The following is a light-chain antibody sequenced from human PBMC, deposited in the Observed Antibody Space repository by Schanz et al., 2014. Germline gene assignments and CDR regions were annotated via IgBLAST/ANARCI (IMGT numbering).Light chain of an antibody. J-gene: IGLJ2*01. V-gene: IGLV2-11*01. CDR1: SSDVGDYKY. CDR2: DVS. CDR3: SSYAGSNNPVV. Sequence: QSALTQPRSVSGSPGQSVTISCTGTSSDVGDYKYVAWYQQHPGKAPKLMIYDVSNRPSGVSNRFSGSKSGNTASLTISGLQAEDEADYYCSSYAGSNNPVVFGGGTKLTVL.